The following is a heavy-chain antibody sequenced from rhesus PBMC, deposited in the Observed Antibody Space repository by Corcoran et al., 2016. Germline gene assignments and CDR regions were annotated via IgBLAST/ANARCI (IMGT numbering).Heavy chain of an antibody. V-gene: IGHV4-160*01. CDR1: GGSISSNY. J-gene: IGHJ6*01. Sequence: QVQLQQWGEGLVKPSETLSLTCAVSGGSISSNYWSWIRQPPGKGLEWIGRIFGSGGSTYYNPSLKRLVTISTDTSKNQFSLKLSSVTAADTAVYYCARGIFGPFDSWGQGVVVTVSS. D-gene: IGHD3-3*01. CDR2: IFGSGGST. CDR3: ARGIFGPFDS.